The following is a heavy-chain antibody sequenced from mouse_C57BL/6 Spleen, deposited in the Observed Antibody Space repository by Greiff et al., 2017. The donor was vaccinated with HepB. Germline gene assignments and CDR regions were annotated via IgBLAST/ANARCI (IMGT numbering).Heavy chain of an antibody. J-gene: IGHJ2*01. CDR3: ARSAYYSNYPYYFDD. D-gene: IGHD2-5*01. V-gene: IGHV1-63*01. CDR2: IYPGGGYT. CDR1: GYTFTNYW. Sequence: QVQLQQSGAELVRPGTSVKMSCKASGYTFTNYWIGWAKQRPGHGLEWIGDIYPGGGYTNYTEKFKGKATLTADTSSSTAYMQFSSLTSEDSALYYGARSAYYSNYPYYFDDWGQGTTLTVSS.